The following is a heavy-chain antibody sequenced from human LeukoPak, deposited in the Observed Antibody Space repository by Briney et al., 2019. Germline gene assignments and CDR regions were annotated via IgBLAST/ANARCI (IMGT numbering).Heavy chain of an antibody. J-gene: IGHJ4*02. D-gene: IGHD3-22*01. CDR2: IRGSGGST. Sequence: GGSLRLSCAASGFTFTTYSMSWVRQAPGKGLESVSAIRGSGGSTYYADSVKGRFTISRDDSKSTLYLQMNSLRAEDTAVYYCVTFYYDSSGSYVHYWGQGTLVTVSS. CDR3: VTFYYDSSGSYVHY. CDR1: GFTFTTYS. V-gene: IGHV3-23*01.